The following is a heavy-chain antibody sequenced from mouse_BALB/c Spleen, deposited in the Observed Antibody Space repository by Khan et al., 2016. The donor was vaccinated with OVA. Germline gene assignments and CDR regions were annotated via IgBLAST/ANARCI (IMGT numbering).Heavy chain of an antibody. Sequence: SGPELKKPGETVKISCKASGYTFTNYGMNWVKQAPGKGLKWMGWINTYTGEPTYADDFKGRFVFSLETSASTAYLQISNLTNEDMTTYFCARISSYWYSDVWGAGTTVTVSS. CDR1: GYTFTNYG. CDR3: ARISSYWYSDV. J-gene: IGHJ1*01. D-gene: IGHD6-2*01. CDR2: INTYTGEP. V-gene: IGHV9-1*02.